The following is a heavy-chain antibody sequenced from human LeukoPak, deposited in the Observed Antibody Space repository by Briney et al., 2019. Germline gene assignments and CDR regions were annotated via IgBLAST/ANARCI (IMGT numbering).Heavy chain of an antibody. D-gene: IGHD4-11*01. CDR1: GFTVSSNY. CDR3: ASRATVTTDRFWFDP. CDR2: IYSGGST. Sequence: PGGSPRLSCAASGFTVSSNYMSWVRQAPGKGLEWVSVIYSGGSTSYADSVKGRFTISRDNSKNTLYLQMNSLRAEDTAVYYCASRATVTTDRFWFDPWGQGTLVTVSS. J-gene: IGHJ5*02. V-gene: IGHV3-53*01.